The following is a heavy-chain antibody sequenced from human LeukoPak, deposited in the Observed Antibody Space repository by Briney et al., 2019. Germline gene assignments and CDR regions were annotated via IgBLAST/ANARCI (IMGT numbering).Heavy chain of an antibody. CDR2: ISGSGGST. CDR1: GFTFSSYA. Sequence: GGSLRLSCAASGFTFSSYAMSWVRQAPGKGLEGVSAISGSGGSTYYADSVKGRFTISRDNSKNTLYLQMNSLRAEDTAVYYCAKAPLRWYSSYTYYFDYWGQGTLVTVSS. V-gene: IGHV3-23*01. J-gene: IGHJ4*02. D-gene: IGHD6-13*01. CDR3: AKAPLRWYSSYTYYFDY.